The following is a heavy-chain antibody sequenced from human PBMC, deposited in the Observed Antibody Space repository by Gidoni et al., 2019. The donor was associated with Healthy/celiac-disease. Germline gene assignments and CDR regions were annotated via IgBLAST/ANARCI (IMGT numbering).Heavy chain of an antibody. CDR3: ARIFGSWYYFDY. D-gene: IGHD6-13*01. J-gene: IGHJ4*02. CDR1: GGSISSSSYY. CDR2: IYYSGST. V-gene: IGHV4-39*07. Sequence: QLQLQESGPGLVKPAETLSLTCTVPGGSISSSSYYWGWIRQPPGKGLEWIGSIYYSGSTYYNPSLKSRVTISVDTSKNQFSLKLSSVTAADTAVYYCARIFGSWYYFDYWGQGTLVTVSS.